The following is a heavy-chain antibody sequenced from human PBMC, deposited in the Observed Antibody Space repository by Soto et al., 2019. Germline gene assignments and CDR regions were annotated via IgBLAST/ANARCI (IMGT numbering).Heavy chain of an antibody. D-gene: IGHD2-8*01. CDR3: ARQGSNGAYYYYGMDV. J-gene: IGHJ6*02. CDR1: GYRFSSYW. V-gene: IGHV5-51*01. Sequence: PGESLKISCKGSGYRFSSYWIAWVRQMPGKGLEWMGIIYPGDSDTRYSPSLQGQVTFSVDKSNNTAYLQWSSLKASDTAMYYCARQGSNGAYYYYGMDVWGQGIAVTVSS. CDR2: IYPGDSDT.